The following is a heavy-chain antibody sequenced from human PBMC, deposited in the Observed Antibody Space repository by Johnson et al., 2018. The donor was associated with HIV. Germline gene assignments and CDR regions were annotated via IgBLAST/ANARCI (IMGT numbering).Heavy chain of an antibody. CDR1: GLTFSHYP. Sequence: HVQLVESGGGVVQPGTSLRLSCAASGLTFSHYPMHWVRQAPGKGLEWVAVISYDGSNKYYADSVKGRFTISRDNSKNTLYLQMNSLRAEDTAVYYCARDNTTVGGVIVPIGAFDIWGQGTMVTVSS. V-gene: IGHV3-30*04. J-gene: IGHJ3*02. D-gene: IGHD3-16*02. CDR3: ARDNTTVGGVIVPIGAFDI. CDR2: ISYDGSNK.